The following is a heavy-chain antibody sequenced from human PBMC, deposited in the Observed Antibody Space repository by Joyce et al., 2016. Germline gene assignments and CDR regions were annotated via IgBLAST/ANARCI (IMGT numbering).Heavy chain of an antibody. Sequence: QVQLQESGPGLVKPSGTLSLTCTVSGGSVISGDWWSWVRQSPGKGLEWIGMIYHDGSTKYSPSLKSRLTISVDKSKSHFSLKVTSVTAADTAIYYCERLLARDVFDIWGQGTLVTVSS. CDR2: IYHDGST. D-gene: IGHD2-15*01. V-gene: IGHV4-4*02. CDR1: GGSVISGDW. CDR3: ERLLARDVFDI. J-gene: IGHJ3*02.